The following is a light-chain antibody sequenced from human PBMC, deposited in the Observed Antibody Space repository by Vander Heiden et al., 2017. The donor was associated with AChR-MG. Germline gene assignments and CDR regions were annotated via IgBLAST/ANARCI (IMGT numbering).Light chain of an antibody. J-gene: IGKJ2*01. Sequence: AIRMTQSPSSFSASTGDRVTITCRASQGISSYLAWYQQKPGKAPKLLIYAASTLQSGVPSRFSGSGSGTDFTLTISCLQSEDFATYSCQQDDSYPYTFGQGTKLEIK. CDR2: AAS. V-gene: IGKV1-8*01. CDR1: QGISSY. CDR3: QQDDSYPYT.